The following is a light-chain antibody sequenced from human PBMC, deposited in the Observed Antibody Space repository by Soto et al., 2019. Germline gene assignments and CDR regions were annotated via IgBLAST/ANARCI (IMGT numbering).Light chain of an antibody. CDR3: SSYTSSSTDV. J-gene: IGLJ1*01. Sequence: QSVLTQPASVSGSPGQSITISCTGTSSDVGGYHYVSWYQQHPGKAPKLMIYEVSNRPSGVSNRFSGSKSGNTASLTSSGLQAEDEADYDCSSYTSSSTDVFGTGTKVTVL. V-gene: IGLV2-14*01. CDR1: SSDVGGYHY. CDR2: EVS.